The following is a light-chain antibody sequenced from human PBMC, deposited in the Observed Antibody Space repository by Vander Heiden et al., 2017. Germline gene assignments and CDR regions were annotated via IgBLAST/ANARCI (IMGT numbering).Light chain of an antibody. CDR2: WAS. J-gene: IGKJ2*01. CDR3: QQYYSTPHT. V-gene: IGKV4-1*01. CDR1: QSVLYSTNNKNY. Sequence: DIVMTPSPDSLAVSLGERPTINCKSSQSVLYSTNNKNYLAWYQQKPGQPPKLLIYWASTRESGVPDRFSGSGSGTDFTLTISSLQAEDVAVYYCQQYYSTPHTFGQGTKLEIK.